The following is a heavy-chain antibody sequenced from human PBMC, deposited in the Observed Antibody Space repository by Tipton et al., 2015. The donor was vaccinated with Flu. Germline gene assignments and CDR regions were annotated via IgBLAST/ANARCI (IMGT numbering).Heavy chain of an antibody. D-gene: IGHD3-10*01. CDR3: ARDGSGSYYYYYYYMDV. V-gene: IGHV3-21*01. J-gene: IGHJ6*03. CDR1: GFTFSSYS. Sequence: SLRLSCAASGFTFSSYSMNWVRQAPGKGLEWVSSISSSSSYIYYADSVKGRFTISRDNAKNSLYLQMNSLRAEDTAVYYCARDGSGSYYYYYYYMDVWGKGTTVTVSS. CDR2: ISSSSSYI.